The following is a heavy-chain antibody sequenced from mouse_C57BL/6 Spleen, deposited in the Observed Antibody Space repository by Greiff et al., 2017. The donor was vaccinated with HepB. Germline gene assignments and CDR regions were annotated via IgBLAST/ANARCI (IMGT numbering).Heavy chain of an antibody. J-gene: IGHJ2*01. CDR2: ISYDGSN. CDR3: ARENYSNYGGFDY. D-gene: IGHD2-5*01. V-gene: IGHV3-6*01. CDR1: GYSITSGYY. Sequence: EVKLMESGPGLVKPSQSLSLTCSVTGYSITSGYYWNWIRQFPGNKLEWMGYISYDGSNNYNPSLKNRISITRDTSKNQFFLKLNSVTTEDTATYYCARENYSNYGGFDYWGQGTTLTVSS.